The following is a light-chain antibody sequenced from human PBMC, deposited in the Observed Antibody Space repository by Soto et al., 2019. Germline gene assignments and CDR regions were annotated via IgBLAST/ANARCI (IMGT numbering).Light chain of an antibody. CDR2: KNE. Sequence: QSVLTQPPSASGTPGQRVSISCSGSRSNIGSNYVYWYQQLPGAAPKLLIYKNEQRPSGVPDRFSGPQSGNSASLAISGLRSEDEGDYFCAAWSGSLSGRYIFGTGTKVTVL. V-gene: IGLV1-47*01. CDR3: AAWSGSLSGRYI. CDR1: RSNIGSNY. J-gene: IGLJ1*01.